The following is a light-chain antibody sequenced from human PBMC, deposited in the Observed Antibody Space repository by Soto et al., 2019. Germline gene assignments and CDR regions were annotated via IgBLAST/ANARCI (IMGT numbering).Light chain of an antibody. CDR2: AAS. Sequence: EIVLTQSPATLSLSPGEGATLSCRASQTVTVNSLAWYQQTPGQTPRLLIYAASTRATGIPDRFNGSGSGTDFVLTISRLEPEDFAMYYCQQYGDSPFTFGPGTKVDI. CDR1: QTVTVNS. V-gene: IGKV3-20*01. CDR3: QQYGDSPFT. J-gene: IGKJ3*01.